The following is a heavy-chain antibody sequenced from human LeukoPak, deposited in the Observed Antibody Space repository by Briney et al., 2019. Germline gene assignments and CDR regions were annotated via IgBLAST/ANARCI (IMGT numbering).Heavy chain of an antibody. CDR3: ARQPSEWELLLVAFDI. V-gene: IGHV4-30-4*01. Sequence: SRTLSLTCTVSGGSISSGDYYWSWIRQPPGKGLEWIGYIYYSGSTYYNPSLKSRVTISVNTSKNQFSLKLSSVTAADTAVYYCARQPSEWELLLVAFDIWGQGTMVTVSS. CDR1: GGSISSGDYY. CDR2: IYYSGST. D-gene: IGHD1-26*01. J-gene: IGHJ3*02.